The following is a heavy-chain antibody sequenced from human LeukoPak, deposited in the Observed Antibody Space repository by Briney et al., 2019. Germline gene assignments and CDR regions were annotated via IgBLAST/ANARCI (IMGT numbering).Heavy chain of an antibody. D-gene: IGHD3-22*01. Sequence: SETLSLTCTVSGGSISSYYWSWIRQPPGKGLEWIGYIYYSGSTNYNPSLKSRVTISVDTSKNQFSLKLSSVTAADTAVYYCARWGPRDGNYYDSSGYYYLDYWGQGTLVTVSS. CDR3: ARWGPRDGNYYDSSGYYYLDY. V-gene: IGHV4-59*08. CDR2: IYYSGST. CDR1: GGSISSYY. J-gene: IGHJ4*02.